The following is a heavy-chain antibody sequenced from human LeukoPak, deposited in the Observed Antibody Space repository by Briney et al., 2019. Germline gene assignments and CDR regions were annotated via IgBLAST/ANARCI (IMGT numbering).Heavy chain of an antibody. J-gene: IGHJ6*02. Sequence: ASVKVSCKASGGTFSSYAISWVRQAPGQGLEWMGRIIPIFGIANYAQKFQGRVTITADKSTSTAYMELSSLRYEDKALYYCASGEYCSSTSCYKRGDYYYYGMDVWGQGTTVTVSS. CDR2: IIPIFGIA. CDR3: ASGEYCSSTSCYKRGDYYYYGMDV. CDR1: GGTFSSYA. D-gene: IGHD2-2*02. V-gene: IGHV1-69*04.